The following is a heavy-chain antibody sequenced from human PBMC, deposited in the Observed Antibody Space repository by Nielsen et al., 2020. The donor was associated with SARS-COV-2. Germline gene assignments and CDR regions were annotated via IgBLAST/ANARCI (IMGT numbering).Heavy chain of an antibody. J-gene: IGHJ1*01. D-gene: IGHD4-17*01. CDR2: INVGKTNR. Sequence: ASVKVSCKTSGYTFTTYAIHWVRQAPGQRLEWMGWINVGKTNRKYSEKFQGRATITTDISASTAYMELSGLRSEETAIYYCARDQTTVTGAEYYPHWGQGTFVSVSS. V-gene: IGHV1-3*01. CDR3: ARDQTTVTGAEYYPH. CDR1: GYTFTTYA.